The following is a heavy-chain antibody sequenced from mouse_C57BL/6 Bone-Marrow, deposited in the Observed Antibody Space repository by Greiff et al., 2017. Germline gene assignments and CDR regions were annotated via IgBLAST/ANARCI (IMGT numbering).Heavy chain of an antibody. CDR3: ARGYYGRPDYCALDY. V-gene: IGHV1-18*01. CDR2: INPNSGGT. J-gene: IGHJ4*01. D-gene: IGHD1-1*01. CDR1: GYTFTDYN. Sequence: EVQLQQSGPELVKPGASVKIPCKASGYTFTDYNMGWVKQSRGKSLEWIGDINPNSGGTIYNQNFKGKATSAVDKSASTAYMALRSLTSEATAVSYCARGYYGRPDYCALDYWGQGTSVTVSS.